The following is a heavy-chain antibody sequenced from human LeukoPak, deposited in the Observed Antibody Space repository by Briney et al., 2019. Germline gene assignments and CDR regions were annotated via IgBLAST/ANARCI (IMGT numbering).Heavy chain of an antibody. Sequence: QAGGSLRLSCAASGFTFSSYGMHWVRQAPGKGLEWVAVISYDGSNKYYADSVKGRFTISRDNSKNTLYLQMNSLRAEDTAVYYCAKDPAVGATRGLFDYWGQGTLVTVSS. V-gene: IGHV3-30*18. CDR1: GFTFSSYG. J-gene: IGHJ4*02. D-gene: IGHD1-26*01. CDR3: AKDPAVGATRGLFDY. CDR2: ISYDGSNK.